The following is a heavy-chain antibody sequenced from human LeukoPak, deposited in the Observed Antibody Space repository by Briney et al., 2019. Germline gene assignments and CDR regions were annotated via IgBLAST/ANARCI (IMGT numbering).Heavy chain of an antibody. V-gene: IGHV4-34*01. CDR2: INHSGST. CDR1: GGSFSGYY. CDR3: AKKMYYYDSSGYYRNDAFDI. Sequence: SETLSLTCAVYGGSFSGYYWSWIRQPPGKGLEWIGEINHSGSTNYNPSLKSRVTISVDTSKNQFTLKLSSVTAADTAVYYCAKKMYYYDSSGYYRNDAFDIWGQGTMVTVSS. D-gene: IGHD3-22*01. J-gene: IGHJ3*02.